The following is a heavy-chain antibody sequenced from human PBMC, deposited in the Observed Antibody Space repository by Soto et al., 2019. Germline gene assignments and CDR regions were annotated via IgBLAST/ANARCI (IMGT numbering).Heavy chain of an antibody. CDR2: VNAGNGNT. J-gene: IGHJ4*02. V-gene: IGHV1-3*01. CDR1: GYTLTNYA. CDR3: TRDEAGYNKRRDFDY. Sequence: QVQLVQSGAEVKKPGASVKVSCEASGYTLTNYAIHWVRQAPGQKLEWMGWVNAGNGNTRYSQKFQGRVTITRDTSASTAYMELSSLRSEDTAVYYCTRDEAGYNKRRDFDYWCQGTLVTVSS. D-gene: IGHD1-20*01.